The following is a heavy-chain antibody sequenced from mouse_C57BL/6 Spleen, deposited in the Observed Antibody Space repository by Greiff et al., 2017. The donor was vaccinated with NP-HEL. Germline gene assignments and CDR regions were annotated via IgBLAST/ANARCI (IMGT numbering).Heavy chain of an antibody. CDR1: GYTFTSYW. V-gene: IGHV1-53*01. J-gene: IGHJ2*01. CDR2: INPSNGGT. D-gene: IGHD1-1*01. Sequence: VQLQQPGTELVKPGASVKLSCKASGYTFTSYWMHWVKQRPGQGLEWIGNINPSNGGTNYNEKFKSKATLTVDKSSSTAYTQLSSLTSEDSAVYYCAREGLRQEYFDYWGQGTTLTVSS. CDR3: AREGLRQEYFDY.